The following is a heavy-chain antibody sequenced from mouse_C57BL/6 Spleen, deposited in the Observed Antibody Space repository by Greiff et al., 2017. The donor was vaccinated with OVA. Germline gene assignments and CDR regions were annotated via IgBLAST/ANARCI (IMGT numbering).Heavy chain of an antibody. Sequence: VKLMESGAELVRPGASVTLSCKASGYTFTDYEMHWVKQTPVHGLEWIGAIDPETGGTAYNQKFKGKAILTADKSSSTAYMELRSLTSEDSAVYYCTRRRRADYFDYWGQGTTLTVSS. V-gene: IGHV1-15*01. CDR3: TRRRRADYFDY. J-gene: IGHJ2*01. D-gene: IGHD3-3*01. CDR1: GYTFTDYE. CDR2: IDPETGGT.